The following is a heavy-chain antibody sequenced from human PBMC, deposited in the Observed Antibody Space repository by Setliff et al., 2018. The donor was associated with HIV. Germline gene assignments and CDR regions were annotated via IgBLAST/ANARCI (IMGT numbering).Heavy chain of an antibody. CDR3: ARDRHELGYCSGGGCYWII. CDR1: GYTFTSYG. V-gene: IGHV1-18*04. CDR2: INAGNGDT. Sequence: ASVKVSCKASGYTFTSYGISWVRQAPGQGLEWMGWINAGNGDTKFSEKFQGRVTITRDTSASTAHMELSSLRSEDTAVYYCARDRHELGYCSGGGCYWIIWGKGTTVTVSS. D-gene: IGHD2-15*01. J-gene: IGHJ6*04.